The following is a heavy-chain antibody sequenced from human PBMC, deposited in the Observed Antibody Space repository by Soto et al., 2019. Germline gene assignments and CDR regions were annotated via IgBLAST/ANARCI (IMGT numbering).Heavy chain of an antibody. Sequence: HPGGSLRLSCAASGFTFSSYAMSWVRQAPGKGLEWVSGISGSGGSTDYADSVKGRFTISRDNSKNTLYLQMNSLRAEDTAVYYCAKDSMYSNSWYYFDYWGQGTRVTVSS. CDR3: AKDSMYSNSWYYFDY. D-gene: IGHD6-13*01. J-gene: IGHJ4*02. CDR2: ISGSGGST. CDR1: GFTFSSYA. V-gene: IGHV3-23*01.